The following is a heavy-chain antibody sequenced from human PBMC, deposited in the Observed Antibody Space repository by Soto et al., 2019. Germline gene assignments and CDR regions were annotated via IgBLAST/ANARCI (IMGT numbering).Heavy chain of an antibody. Sequence: EVQLVESGGNLVQPGGSLRLSCAASGFTFSSYSMNWVRQAPGKGLEWVAYISSSGSTIYHADSVKGRFTISRDNAKQSLYLQMNSLRAEDTAFCYCAIDPVAGAYYHDAFDMWGQGTMVTVSS. CDR2: ISSSGSTI. CDR3: AIDPVAGAYYHDAFDM. V-gene: IGHV3-48*01. D-gene: IGHD3-10*01. CDR1: GFTFSSYS. J-gene: IGHJ3*02.